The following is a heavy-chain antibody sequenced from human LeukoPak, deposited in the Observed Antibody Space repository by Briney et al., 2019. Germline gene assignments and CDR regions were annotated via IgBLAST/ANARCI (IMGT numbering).Heavy chain of an antibody. J-gene: IGHJ4*02. Sequence: GGSLRLSCAASGFTFSNYAMSWVRQAPGKGLEWVSPVSGSGASTYYADSVKGRFTISRDNPKNTLYLQMNSLRAEDTAVYYCAKGVSFYYDSSGHYYFDYWGQGTLVTVSS. CDR1: GFTFSNYA. CDR3: AKGVSFYYDSSGHYYFDY. CDR2: VSGSGAST. D-gene: IGHD3-22*01. V-gene: IGHV3-23*01.